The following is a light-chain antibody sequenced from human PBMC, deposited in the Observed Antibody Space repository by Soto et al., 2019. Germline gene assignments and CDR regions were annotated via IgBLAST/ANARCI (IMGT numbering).Light chain of an antibody. J-gene: IGKJ1*01. CDR3: QQYGSSPRT. Sequence: EIVLTQSPGTLSLSPGERATLSCRASQSLSSSQLAWYQQKPGQAPRLLIHDASSRATGISDRFTGSGSGTDFTLTITTLVPEDFAVYYCQQYGSSPRTFGLGTKVDIK. CDR2: DAS. V-gene: IGKV3-20*01. CDR1: QSLSSSQ.